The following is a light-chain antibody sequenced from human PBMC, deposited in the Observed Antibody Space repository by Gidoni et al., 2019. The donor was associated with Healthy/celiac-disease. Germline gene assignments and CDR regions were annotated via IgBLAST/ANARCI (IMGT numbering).Light chain of an antibody. V-gene: IGKV4-1*01. CDR1: QSVLYSSNNKNY. Sequence: DIVMTQSPDSLAVSLGERATINCKSSQSVLYSSNNKNYLAWYQQKPGQSPKLLIYWASTRESGVPDRFSGSGSGTDFTLTISSLQAEDVAVYYCQQYYSTPYNFGQGTKLEIK. J-gene: IGKJ2*01. CDR2: WAS. CDR3: QQYYSTPYN.